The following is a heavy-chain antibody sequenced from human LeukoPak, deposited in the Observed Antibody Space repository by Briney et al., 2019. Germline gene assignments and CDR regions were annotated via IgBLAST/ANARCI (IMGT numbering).Heavy chain of an antibody. J-gene: IGHJ4*02. CDR2: ISGSGGST. Sequence: GGSLRLSCAASGFTFSSYGMSWVRQAPGKGLEWVSAISGSGGSTYYADSVKGRFTISRDNSKNTLYLQMNSLRAEDTAVYYCAKDSSGWSYFDYWGQGTLVTVSS. CDR3: AKDSSGWSYFDY. V-gene: IGHV3-23*01. CDR1: GFTFSSYG. D-gene: IGHD6-19*01.